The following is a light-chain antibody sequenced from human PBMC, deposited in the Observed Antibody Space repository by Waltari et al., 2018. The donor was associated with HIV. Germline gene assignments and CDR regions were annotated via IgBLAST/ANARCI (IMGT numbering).Light chain of an antibody. J-gene: IGKJ1*01. CDR1: QPIFSD. V-gene: IGKV3-15*01. Sequence: EVVITQSPATLSVSPGGRATLSCRASQPIFSDLAWYQQKPGQAPRRLIYGASTRATGVPARFSGSGSGTEFTLTISSLQSEDFAVYYCQQYKHWPLTFGQGTRVEIK. CDR2: GAS. CDR3: QQYKHWPLT.